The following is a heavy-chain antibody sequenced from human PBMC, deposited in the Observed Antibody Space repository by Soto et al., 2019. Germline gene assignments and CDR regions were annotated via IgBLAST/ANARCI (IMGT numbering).Heavy chain of an antibody. CDR1: GGTFSSCA. CDR2: VIPIFGTA. CDR3: AGGGHGGMIVWVRATYYYGMVG. J-gene: IGHJ6*04. D-gene: IGHD3-22*01. Sequence: QVQLVQSGAEVKTPGSSVKVSCKASGGTFSSCAISWVRLTPGQVLEWMGGVIPIFGTANYAQKYQGRVTITAYESTSTAYMELSSLRSEDPAVYDWAGGGHGGMIVWVRATYYYGMVGWGKGTTVTVSS. V-gene: IGHV1-69*12.